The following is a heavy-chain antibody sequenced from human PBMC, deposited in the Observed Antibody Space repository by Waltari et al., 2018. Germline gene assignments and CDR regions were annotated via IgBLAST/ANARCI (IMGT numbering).Heavy chain of an antibody. V-gene: IGHV3-9*01. CDR1: GFTFDDYA. J-gene: IGHJ6*03. CDR3: AKVGGNYYYMDV. Sequence: EVQLVESGGGLVQPGRSLRLSCAASGFTFDDYAMHWVRQAPGKGLEWVSGISWNSGSIGDADSVKGRFTISRDNAKNSLYLQMNSLRAEDTALYYCAKVGGNYYYMDVWGKGTTVTVSS. CDR2: ISWNSGSI.